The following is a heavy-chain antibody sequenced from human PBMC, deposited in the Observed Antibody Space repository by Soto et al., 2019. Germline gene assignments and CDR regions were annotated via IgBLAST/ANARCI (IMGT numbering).Heavy chain of an antibody. V-gene: IGHV3-74*01. CDR1: GFNFSTYW. J-gene: IGHJ4*02. Sequence: EVRLVESGGDLVQPGGSLRLSCATSGFNFSTYWLHWVRQVPGKGVVWVSRINSDGTITDYADSVKGRFTISRDNAKKTLYLDTNSLRADDTALYYCTRDGGGRYYGGFDNWGQGTLVTVSS. CDR2: INSDGTIT. D-gene: IGHD1-26*01. CDR3: TRDGGGRYYGGFDN.